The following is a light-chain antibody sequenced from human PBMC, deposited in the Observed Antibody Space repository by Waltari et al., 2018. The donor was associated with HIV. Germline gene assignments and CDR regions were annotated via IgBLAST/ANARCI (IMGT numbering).Light chain of an antibody. V-gene: IGLV1-47*01. CDR2: RND. CDR3: VTWDDSLRGVV. Sequence: SVVTQPPSASGTPGQRVTIPCSGNTSNIGSHYVFWYQPLPGTAPNPLLHRNDQRPSGVPYRFSGSTSGTSASLAISGLRSEDEADYYCVTWDDSLRGVVFGGGTKVAVL. CDR1: TSNIGSHY. J-gene: IGLJ2*01.